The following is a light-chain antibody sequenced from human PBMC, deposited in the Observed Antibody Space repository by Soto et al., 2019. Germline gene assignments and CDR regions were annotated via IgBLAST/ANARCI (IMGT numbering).Light chain of an antibody. Sequence: QSALTQPASLSGSPGQSITISCTGTSSDVGGYDYVSWYQQYPGKSPKLLIYEVTHRPSGVSNRFSGSKSGNTASLNISGLQAENEADYYCSSYTIINTFTLGFGTGTKVTVL. CDR3: SSYTIINTFTLG. CDR2: EVT. CDR1: SSDVGGYDY. V-gene: IGLV2-14*01. J-gene: IGLJ1*01.